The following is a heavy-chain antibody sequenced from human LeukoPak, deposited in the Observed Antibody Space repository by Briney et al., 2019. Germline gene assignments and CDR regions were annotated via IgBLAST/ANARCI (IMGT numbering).Heavy chain of an antibody. D-gene: IGHD3-10*01. Sequence: GSLRLSCAASGFTFSSYAMHWVRQAPGKGLEWVAVISYDGSNKYYADSVKGRFTISRDNSKNTLYLQMNSLRAEDTAVYYCARGGISVRGINYWGQGTLVTVSS. V-gene: IGHV3-30*04. CDR3: ARGGISVRGINY. CDR2: ISYDGSNK. J-gene: IGHJ4*02. CDR1: GFTFSSYA.